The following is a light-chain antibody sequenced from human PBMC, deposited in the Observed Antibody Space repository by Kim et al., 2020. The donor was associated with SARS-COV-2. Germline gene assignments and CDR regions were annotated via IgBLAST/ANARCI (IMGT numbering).Light chain of an antibody. J-gene: IGLJ3*02. CDR3: YSAADNNPNWV. Sequence: SYELTQPSSVSVSPGQTARITCSGDVLAKKYARWFQQKPGQAPVLVIYKDSERPSGIPERFSGSSSGTTVTLTISGAQVEDEAAYYCYSAADNNPNWVFG. CDR2: KDS. V-gene: IGLV3-27*01. CDR1: VLAKKY.